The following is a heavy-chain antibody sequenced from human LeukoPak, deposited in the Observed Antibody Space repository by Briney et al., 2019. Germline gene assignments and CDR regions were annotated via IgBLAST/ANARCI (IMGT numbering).Heavy chain of an antibody. D-gene: IGHD3-22*01. V-gene: IGHV3-23*01. J-gene: IGHJ4*02. CDR1: GFSFSNYA. Sequence: GGSLRLSCVPSGFSFSNYAMSWVRQAPGKGLEWVSSISGSGGSTHYADSVKGRFTISRDKTKNTLYMQMNSLRAEDTAVYYCVKSAYYDASGYYREYYFDYWGQGTLVIVSS. CDR2: ISGSGGST. CDR3: VKSAYYDASGYYREYYFDY.